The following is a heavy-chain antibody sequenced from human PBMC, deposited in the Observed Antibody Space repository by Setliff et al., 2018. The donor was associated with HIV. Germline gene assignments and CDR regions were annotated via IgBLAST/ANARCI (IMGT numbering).Heavy chain of an antibody. J-gene: IGHJ3*01. CDR3: ARDQADVYNYLLSGAFDF. D-gene: IGHD3-10*01. Sequence: PSETLSLTCTVSGDSITNDDYYWGWIRQPPGKGLEWIAIIHYNGRTYYDPSLKSRVTIFVDTSKTQFYLKLRSVTALDTAVYYCARDQADVYNYLLSGAFDFWGQGAMVTVSS. CDR2: IHYNGRT. V-gene: IGHV4-39*02. CDR1: GDSITNDDYY.